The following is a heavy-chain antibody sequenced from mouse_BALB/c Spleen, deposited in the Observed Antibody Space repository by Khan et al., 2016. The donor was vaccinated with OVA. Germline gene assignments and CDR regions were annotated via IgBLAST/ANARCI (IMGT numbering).Heavy chain of an antibody. V-gene: IGHV5-12*02. CDR3: ARHDYDEIAY. J-gene: IGHJ3*01. CDR2: ISYGGGTI. CDR1: GFTFSDYY. Sequence: EVELVESGGGLVQPGGSLKLSCATSGFTFSDYYMYWVRQTPEKRLEWVAYISYGGGTIYYLDTVKGRFTISRDNAKNTLYLQMSRLKSEDTAMYYCARHDYDEIAYWGQGTLVTVSA. D-gene: IGHD2-4*01.